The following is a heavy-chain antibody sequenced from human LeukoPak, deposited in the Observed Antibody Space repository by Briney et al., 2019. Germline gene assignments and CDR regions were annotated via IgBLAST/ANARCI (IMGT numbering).Heavy chain of an antibody. J-gene: IGHJ5*02. CDR1: GFTFDDYG. Sequence: GGSLRLSCAASGFTFDDYGMSWVRQAPGKGLEWVSDINWNGGRTGYTDSVKGRFTISRDNAKNSLYLQMNSLRAEDTALYYCARVIVGATRWFDPWGQGTLVTVFS. CDR2: INWNGGRT. CDR3: ARVIVGATRWFDP. V-gene: IGHV3-20*04. D-gene: IGHD1-26*01.